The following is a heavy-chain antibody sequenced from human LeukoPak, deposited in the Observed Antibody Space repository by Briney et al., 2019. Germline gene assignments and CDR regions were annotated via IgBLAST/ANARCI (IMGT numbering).Heavy chain of an antibody. CDR1: GYTFTSYY. CDR3: ARDETFGELPLPFYYYYGMDV. J-gene: IGHJ6*02. V-gene: IGHV1-46*01. D-gene: IGHD1-7*01. CDR2: INPSGGST. Sequence: WASVKVSCKASGYTFTSYYMHWVRQAPGQGLEWMGIINPSGGSTSYAQKFQGRVTMTRDTSTSTVYMELSSLRSEDTAVYYCARDETFGELPLPFYYYYGMDVWGQGTTVTVSS.